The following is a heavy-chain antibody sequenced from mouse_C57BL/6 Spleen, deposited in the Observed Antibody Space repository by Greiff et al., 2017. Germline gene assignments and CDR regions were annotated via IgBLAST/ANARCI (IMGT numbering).Heavy chain of an antibody. CDR1: GYTFTSYW. Sequence: QVQLQQPGAELVMPGASVKLSCKASGYTFTSYWMHWVKQRPGQGLEWIGEIDPSDSYTNYNQKFKGKSTLTVDKSSSTAYMQLSSLTSEDSAVYYCARATTVVERYFDVWGTGTTVTVSS. J-gene: IGHJ1*03. D-gene: IGHD1-1*01. CDR2: IDPSDSYT. CDR3: ARATTVVERYFDV. V-gene: IGHV1-69*01.